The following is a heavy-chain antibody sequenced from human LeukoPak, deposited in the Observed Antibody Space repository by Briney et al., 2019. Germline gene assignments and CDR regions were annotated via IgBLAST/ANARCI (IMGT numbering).Heavy chain of an antibody. Sequence: PSQTLSLTCTVSGGSISSGDYYWSWIRQPPGKGLEWIGYIYYSGSTYYNPSLKNRVTISVDTSKNQFSLKLSSVTAADTAVYYCARVPMRWEPPGYYYYMDVWGKGTTVTVSS. CDR2: IYYSGST. J-gene: IGHJ6*03. D-gene: IGHD1-26*01. CDR3: ARVPMRWEPPGYYYYMDV. CDR1: GGSISSGDYY. V-gene: IGHV4-30-4*08.